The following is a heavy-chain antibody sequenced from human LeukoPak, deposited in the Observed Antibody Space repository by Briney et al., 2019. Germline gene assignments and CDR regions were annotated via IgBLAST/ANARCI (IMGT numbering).Heavy chain of an antibody. D-gene: IGHD3-22*01. CDR3: ARSSRMYYYDSSGYRPTDY. V-gene: IGHV4-38-2*02. CDR1: GYSISSGYY. CDR2: IYHSGST. J-gene: IGHJ4*02. Sequence: SETLSLTCTVSGYSISSGYYWGWIRQPPGKGLEWIGSIYHSGSTYYNPSLKSRVTISVDTSKNQFSLKLSSVTAADTVVYYCARSSRMYYYDSSGYRPTDYWGQGTLVTVSS.